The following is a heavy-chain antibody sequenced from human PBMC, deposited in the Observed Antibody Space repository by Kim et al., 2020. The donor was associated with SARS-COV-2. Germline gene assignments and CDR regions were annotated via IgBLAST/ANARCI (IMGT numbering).Heavy chain of an antibody. CDR2: ISYDGSNK. J-gene: IGHJ4*02. V-gene: IGHV3-30*04. D-gene: IGHD3-3*01. CDR1: GFTFSSYA. CDR3: ARAERLLSSLGY. Sequence: LSLTCAASGFTFSSYAMHWVRQAPGKGLEWVAVISYDGSNKYYADSVKGRFTISRDNSKNTLYLQMNSLRAEDTAVYYCARAERLLSSLGYWGQGTLVTVSS.